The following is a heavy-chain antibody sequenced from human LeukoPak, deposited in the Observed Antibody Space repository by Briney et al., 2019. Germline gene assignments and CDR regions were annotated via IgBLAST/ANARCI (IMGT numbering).Heavy chain of an antibody. V-gene: IGHV3-30*12. D-gene: IGHD3-3*01. J-gene: IGHJ3*02. CDR1: GFTFSSYG. CDR2: ISYDGSNK. Sequence: GGSLRLSCAASGFTFSSYGMHWVRQAPGKGLEWVAVISYDGSNKYYADSVKGRFTISRDNSKNTLYLQMNSLRAEDTAVYYCARVPPRARVEAFDIWGQGTMVTVSS. CDR3: ARVPPRARVEAFDI.